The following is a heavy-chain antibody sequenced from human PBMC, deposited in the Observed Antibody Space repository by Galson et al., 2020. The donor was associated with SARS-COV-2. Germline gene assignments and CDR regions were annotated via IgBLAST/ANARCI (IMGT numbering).Heavy chain of an antibody. J-gene: IGHJ6*03. CDR1: GESFSPNY. CDR2: ITYSGTA. Sequence: SETLSLTCAVYGESFSPNYWNWVRLPPGRGLEWIGEITYSGTASYSPSLRSRVTLSVDTSKNQFSLTLRSVTAADTAIYYCARARPSRSGFYYYYHMDVWGKGTTVTVSS. CDR3: ARARPSRSGFYYYYHMDV. V-gene: IGHV4-34*01. D-gene: IGHD3-3*01.